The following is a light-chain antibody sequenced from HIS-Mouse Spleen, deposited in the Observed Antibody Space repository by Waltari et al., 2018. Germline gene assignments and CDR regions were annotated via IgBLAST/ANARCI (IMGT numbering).Light chain of an antibody. CDR1: SSDVGGFNL. J-gene: IGLJ3*02. Sequence: QSALTQPAPVSGSPGQSITISGPGTSSDVGGFNLFSWYQQNPGQAPKLLIYEGSKRPSGVSNRFSGSKSGNTASLTISGLQAEDEADYYCCSYAGSSTWVFGGGTKLTVL. CDR3: CSYAGSSTWV. CDR2: EGS. V-gene: IGLV2-23*01.